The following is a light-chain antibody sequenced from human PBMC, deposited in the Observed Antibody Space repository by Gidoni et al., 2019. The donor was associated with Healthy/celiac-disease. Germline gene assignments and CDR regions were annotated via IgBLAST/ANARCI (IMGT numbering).Light chain of an antibody. V-gene: IGLV2-14*03. CDR2: DVS. CDR3: SSYTSSSTLGVV. Sequence: QSALTQPASVSGSPGPSTTISCTGTSSDVGGYNYVSWYQQHPGKTPKLMIYDVSNRPSGGSNRFSGSKSGSTASLTISGLQAEDEADYYCSSYTSSSTLGVVFGGGTKLTVL. CDR1: SSDVGGYNY. J-gene: IGLJ2*01.